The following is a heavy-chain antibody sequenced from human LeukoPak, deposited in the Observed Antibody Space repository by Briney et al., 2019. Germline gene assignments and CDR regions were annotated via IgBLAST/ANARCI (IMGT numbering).Heavy chain of an antibody. D-gene: IGHD3-3*01. Sequence: ASVKVSCKASGYTFTDHYMHWVRQAPGQGLEWMGRIDPNSGGTKHAQKFQGRVTMTSDTSISTAYMELSRLTSDDTAVYYCAREQRGFGVVIFDALDIWGQGTTVTISS. V-gene: IGHV1-2*06. J-gene: IGHJ3*02. CDR3: AREQRGFGVVIFDALDI. CDR2: IDPNSGGT. CDR1: GYTFTDHY.